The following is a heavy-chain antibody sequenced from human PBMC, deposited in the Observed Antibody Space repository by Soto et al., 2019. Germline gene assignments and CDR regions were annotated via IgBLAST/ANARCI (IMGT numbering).Heavy chain of an antibody. CDR3: AKLSGYYYFYSMDV. D-gene: IGHD7-27*01. CDR2: ISAYNGNT. V-gene: IGHV1-18*01. J-gene: IGHJ6*02. Sequence: ASVKVSCKASGYTFTSYGISWVRQAPGQGLEWMGWISAYNGNTNYAQKLQGRVTMTTDTSTSTAYMELNSLRADDTAVYYCAKLSGYYYFYSMDVWAQGTTVTVSS. CDR1: GYTFTSYG.